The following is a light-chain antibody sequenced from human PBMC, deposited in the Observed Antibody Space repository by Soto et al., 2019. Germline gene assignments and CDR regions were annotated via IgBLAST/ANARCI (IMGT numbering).Light chain of an antibody. J-gene: IGKJ1*01. CDR3: QQYESYST. V-gene: IGKV1-5*03. Sequence: DIQMTQSPSTPSASVGDRVFITCRASQNIYSWLAWYQQKPGMAPKLLIYKASTLESGVPSRFSGSGSGTEFTLTISGLQPDDSATYYCQQYESYSTFGQGTKVDIK. CDR1: QNIYSW. CDR2: KAS.